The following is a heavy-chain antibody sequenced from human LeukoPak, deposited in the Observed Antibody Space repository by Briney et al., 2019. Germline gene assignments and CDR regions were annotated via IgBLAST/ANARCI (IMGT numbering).Heavy chain of an antibody. CDR2: IYYSGST. V-gene: IGHV4-59*01. J-gene: IGHJ4*02. CDR1: GGSISSYY. D-gene: IGHD5-18*01. CDR3: ARAVDTAMVRLFDY. Sequence: SETLSLTCTVSGGSISSYYWSWIRQPSGKGLEWMRYIYYSGSTNYNPSLKSRVTISVDTSKNQFSLKLSSVTAADTAVYYCARAVDTAMVRLFDYWGQGTLVTVSS.